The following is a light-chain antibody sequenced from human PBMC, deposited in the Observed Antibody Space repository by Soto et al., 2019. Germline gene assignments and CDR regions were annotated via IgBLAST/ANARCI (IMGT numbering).Light chain of an antibody. V-gene: IGLV2-11*01. CDR2: DVS. J-gene: IGLJ2*01. Sequence: QSALTQPRSVSGSPGQSVTISCTGTSSDVGGYNYVSWYQHHPGKAPKLIIYDVSKRPSGVPDRFSGSKSGNTVSLTISGLQAEDEADYYCCSYAGRYTWVFGGGTKLTVL. CDR1: SSDVGGYNY. CDR3: CSYAGRYTWV.